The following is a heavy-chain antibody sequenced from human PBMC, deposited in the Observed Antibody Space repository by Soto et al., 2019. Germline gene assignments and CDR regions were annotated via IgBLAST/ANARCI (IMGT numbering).Heavy chain of an antibody. CDR2: ISGSGGST. Sequence: EVQLLQSGGGLVQPGGSLRLSCAASGFTYSSYAMSWVRQAPGKGLEWVSIISGSGGSTYYADSVKGRFTTSRDNSKNTLYLQMNSKRAEDTAVYYCAKSYRVATEFYYGMDVWGQGTTVTVSS. CDR3: AKSYRVATEFYYGMDV. V-gene: IGHV3-23*01. CDR1: GFTYSSYA. D-gene: IGHD5-12*01. J-gene: IGHJ6*02.